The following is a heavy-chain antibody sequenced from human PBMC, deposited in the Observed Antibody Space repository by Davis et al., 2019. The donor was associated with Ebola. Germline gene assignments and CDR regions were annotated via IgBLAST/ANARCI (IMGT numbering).Heavy chain of an antibody. D-gene: IGHD3-10*01. CDR2: ISWNSGSI. V-gene: IGHV3-9*01. Sequence: GGSLRLSCAASGFTFDDYAMHWVRQAPGKGLEWVSGISWNSGSIGYADSVKGRFTISRDNAKNSLYLQMNSLRDEDTAVYYCARADYGSGSSYGMDVWGKGTTVTVSS. J-gene: IGHJ6*04. CDR3: ARADYGSGSSYGMDV. CDR1: GFTFDDYA.